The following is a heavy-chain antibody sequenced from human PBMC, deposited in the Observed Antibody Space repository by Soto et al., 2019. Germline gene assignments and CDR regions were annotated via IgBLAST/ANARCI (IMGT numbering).Heavy chain of an antibody. CDR2: ITATSSFI. J-gene: IGHJ2*01. D-gene: IGHD6-19*01. V-gene: IGHV3-21*06. CDR3: AIGAVVGIGYFDL. Sequence: EVQLVESGGGLVKPGGSLRLSCAASGFTFSSHSVNWVRQAPGKGLEWVSCITATSSFIYYADSVKGRFTISRDNAKPALYLRMVSLRVEDAAVYYCAIGAVVGIGYFDLWGRGTLVTFSS. CDR1: GFTFSSHS.